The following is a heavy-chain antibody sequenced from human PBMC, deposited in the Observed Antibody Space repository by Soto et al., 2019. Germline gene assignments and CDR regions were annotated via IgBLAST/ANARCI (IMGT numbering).Heavy chain of an antibody. J-gene: IGHJ4*02. V-gene: IGHV4-31*03. CDR3: ACLSPRHEFDY. CDR1: GGSISSGGYY. D-gene: IGHD6-6*01. Sequence: QVQLQESCPGLVKPSQTLSLTCTVSGGSISSGGYYWSWIRQHPGKGLEWIGYIYYSGSTYYNPSLKSRVTISVDTSKNHFSLKLSSVTAADTAVYYCACLSPRHEFDYWGQGSLVTVSS. CDR2: IYYSGST.